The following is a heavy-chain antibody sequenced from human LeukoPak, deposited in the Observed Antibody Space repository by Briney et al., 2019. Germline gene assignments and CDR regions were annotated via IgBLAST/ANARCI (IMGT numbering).Heavy chain of an antibody. CDR1: GGTFSSYA. CDR2: IIPIFGTA. D-gene: IGHD1-1*01. Sequence: SVKVSCKASGGTFSSYAISWVRQAPGQELEWMGGIIPIFGTANYAQKFQGRVTITADESTSTAYMELSSLRSEDTAVYYCARGKLVRGAFDIWGQGTMVTVSS. V-gene: IGHV1-69*13. J-gene: IGHJ3*02. CDR3: ARGKLVRGAFDI.